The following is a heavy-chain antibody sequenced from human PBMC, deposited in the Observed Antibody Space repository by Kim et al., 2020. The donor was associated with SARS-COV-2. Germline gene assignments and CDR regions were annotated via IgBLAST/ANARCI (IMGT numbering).Heavy chain of an antibody. Sequence: PSLKSRVTISVATSKNQCSLRLSSVTDADTAVYYCVRLKLTVVPDAFDIWGQGTMVTVSS. V-gene: IGHV4-59*08. CDR3: VRLKLTVVPDAFDI. J-gene: IGHJ3*02. D-gene: IGHD2-15*01.